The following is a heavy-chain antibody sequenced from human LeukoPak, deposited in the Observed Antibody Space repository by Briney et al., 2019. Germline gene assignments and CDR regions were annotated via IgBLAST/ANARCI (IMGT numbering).Heavy chain of an antibody. CDR3: ASGRSYSNY. J-gene: IGHJ4*02. V-gene: IGHV5-10-1*01. CDR2: IDPSDSYT. D-gene: IGHD1-26*01. CDR1: GYSFSNYW. Sequence: GESLKISCKGSGYSFSNYWIGWVRQMPGKGLEWMGRIDPSDSYTNYSPSFQGHVTISADKSISTAYLQWSSLKASDTAMYYCASGRSYSNYWGQGTLVTVSS.